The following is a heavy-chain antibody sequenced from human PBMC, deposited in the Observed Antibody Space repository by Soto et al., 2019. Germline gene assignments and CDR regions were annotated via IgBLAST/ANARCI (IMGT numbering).Heavy chain of an antibody. J-gene: IGHJ4*02. CDR2: INHSGST. Sequence: PSETLSLTCAVYGGSFSGYYWSWIRQPPGKGLEWIGEINHSGSTNYNPSLKSRVTISVDTSKNQFSLKLSSVTAADTAVYYCARGAYGSGSYYIPLTPQYYFDYWGQGTLVTVSS. D-gene: IGHD3-10*01. V-gene: IGHV4-34*01. CDR1: GGSFSGYY. CDR3: ARGAYGSGSYYIPLTPQYYFDY.